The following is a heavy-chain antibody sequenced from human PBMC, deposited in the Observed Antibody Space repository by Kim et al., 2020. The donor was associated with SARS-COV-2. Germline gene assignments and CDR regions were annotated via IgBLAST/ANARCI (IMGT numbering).Heavy chain of an antibody. J-gene: IGHJ4*02. D-gene: IGHD1-7*01. Sequence: YYADSVKGRFTISRDNSKNTLYLQMSSLRAEDTAVYYCVKDGLTGTTPHWGQGTLVTVSS. CDR3: VKDGLTGTTPH. V-gene: IGHV3-64D*06.